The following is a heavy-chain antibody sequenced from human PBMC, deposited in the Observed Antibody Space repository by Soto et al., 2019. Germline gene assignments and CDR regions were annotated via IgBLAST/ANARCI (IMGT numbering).Heavy chain of an antibody. D-gene: IGHD3-10*01. CDR3: AREEGLWFGELS. Sequence: QVQLVQSGAAVKKPGSSVKVSCKASGGTFSSYTISWVRQAPGQGLEWMGRIIPILGIANYAQKFQGRVTITADKSTSTAYRELSSLRSEDTAVYYCAREEGLWFGELSWGQGTLVTVSS. J-gene: IGHJ4*02. CDR1: GGTFSSYT. CDR2: IIPILGIA. V-gene: IGHV1-69*08.